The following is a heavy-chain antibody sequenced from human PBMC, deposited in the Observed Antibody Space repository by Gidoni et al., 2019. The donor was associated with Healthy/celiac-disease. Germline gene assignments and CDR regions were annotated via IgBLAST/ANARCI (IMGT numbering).Heavy chain of an antibody. V-gene: IGHV4-31*02. J-gene: IGHJ5*02. Sequence: LKSRVTISVDTSKNQFSLKLSSVTAADTAVYYCAREEKNWFDPWGQGTLVTVSS. CDR3: AREEKNWFDP.